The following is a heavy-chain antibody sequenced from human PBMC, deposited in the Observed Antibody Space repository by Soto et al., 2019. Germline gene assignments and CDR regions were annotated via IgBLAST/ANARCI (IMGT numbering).Heavy chain of an antibody. V-gene: IGHV3-23*01. Sequence: PGGSKRLSSGAAGFNCVDYGVSWVRQAPGEGLEWVSAISVSGGSTYYAGSVKGRFTISRDNSKNTLYLQMNSLRAEDTAVYYCAKTTVTTREIDYWGQGTQVTVSS. CDR2: ISVSGGST. J-gene: IGHJ4*02. CDR3: AKTTVTTREIDY. D-gene: IGHD4-17*01. CDR1: GFNCVDYG.